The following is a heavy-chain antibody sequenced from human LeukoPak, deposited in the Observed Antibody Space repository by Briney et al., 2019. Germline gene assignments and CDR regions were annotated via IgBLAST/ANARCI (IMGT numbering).Heavy chain of an antibody. CDR2: TRNKPNSYTT. CDR1: GFTFSDHY. V-gene: IGHV3-72*01. J-gene: IGHJ4*02. CDR3: ARVSEQQLVPFDY. Sequence: QPGGSLRLSCAASGFTFSDHYMDWVRQAPGKGLEWVGRTRNKPNSYTTEYAASVKGRFTISRDDSKNSLYLQMNSLRTEDTAVYYCARVSEQQLVPFDYWGQGILVTVSS. D-gene: IGHD6-13*01.